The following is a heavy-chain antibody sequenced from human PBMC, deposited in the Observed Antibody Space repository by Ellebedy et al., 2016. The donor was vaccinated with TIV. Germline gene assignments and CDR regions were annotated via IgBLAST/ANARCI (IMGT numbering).Heavy chain of an antibody. D-gene: IGHD6-13*01. Sequence: GESLKISCAASGFTFSEYYVRWFRQAPGRGPEWVSYIRYSGDLMYYADSMRGRFTTSRDNAENSLYLEMNSLRTEDTAVYYCTRLGLIAAAGASYYWGQGTLVIVSS. CDR3: TRLGLIAAAGASYY. CDR1: GFTFSEYY. CDR2: IRYSGDLM. V-gene: IGHV3-11*01. J-gene: IGHJ4*02.